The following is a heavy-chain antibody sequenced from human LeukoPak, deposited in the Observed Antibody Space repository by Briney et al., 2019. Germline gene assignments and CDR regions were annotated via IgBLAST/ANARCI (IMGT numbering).Heavy chain of an antibody. CDR3: ARSTVGRITMVRGVQYFDY. Sequence: GGSLRLSCAASGFTFSSYWMSWVRQAPGKGLEWVANIKQDGSEKYYVDSVKGRFTISRDNAKNSLYLQMNSLRAEDTAVYYCARSTVGRITMVRGVQYFDYWGQGALVTASS. CDR2: IKQDGSEK. D-gene: IGHD3-10*01. J-gene: IGHJ4*02. CDR1: GFTFSSYW. V-gene: IGHV3-7*01.